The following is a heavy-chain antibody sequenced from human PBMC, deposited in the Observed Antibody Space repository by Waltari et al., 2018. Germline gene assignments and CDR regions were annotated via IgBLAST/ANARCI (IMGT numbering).Heavy chain of an antibody. CDR2: IKQDGSAK. CDR1: GFTFSSYW. Sequence: EVQLVESGGGLVQPGGSLRLSCAASGFTFSSYWMSWVRQAPGKGLEWVANIKQDGSAKYYVDSVKGRFTISRYNAKNSLYLQMNSLRAEDTAVYYCARGPTMVVTPYYFDYWGQGTLVTVSS. D-gene: IGHD2-21*02. CDR3: ARGPTMVVTPYYFDY. V-gene: IGHV3-7*01. J-gene: IGHJ4*02.